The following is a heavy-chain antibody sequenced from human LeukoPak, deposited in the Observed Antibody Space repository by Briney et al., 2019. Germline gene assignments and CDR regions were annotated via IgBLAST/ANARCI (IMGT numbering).Heavy chain of an antibody. V-gene: IGHV4-34*01. J-gene: IGHJ4*02. CDR1: GGSFSGYY. CDR2: INHCGST. D-gene: IGHD3-10*01. CDR3: ARKSRYYYGSGSYLDY. Sequence: PSETLSLTCAVYGGSFSGYYWSWIRQPPGKGLEWIGEINHCGSTNYNPSLKSRVTISVDTSKNQFSLKLSSVTAADTAVYYCARKSRYYYGSGSYLDYWGQGTLVTVSS.